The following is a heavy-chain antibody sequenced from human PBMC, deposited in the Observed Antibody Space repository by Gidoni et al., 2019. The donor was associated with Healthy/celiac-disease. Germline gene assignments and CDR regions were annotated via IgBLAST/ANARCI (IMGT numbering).Heavy chain of an antibody. CDR3: AKGRSKGPLGSGSCDGMDV. CDR2: ISGSGGST. CDR1: GFTVSSYA. Sequence: EVQLLESGGGLVQPGGSLRLSCAASGFTVSSYAMSWVRQAPGKGLEWVLAISGSGGSTYYADSVKGRFTISRDNSKNTLYLQMNSLRAEDTAVYYCAKGRSKGPLGSGSCDGMDVWGQGTTVTVSS. D-gene: IGHD3-10*01. V-gene: IGHV3-23*01. J-gene: IGHJ6*02.